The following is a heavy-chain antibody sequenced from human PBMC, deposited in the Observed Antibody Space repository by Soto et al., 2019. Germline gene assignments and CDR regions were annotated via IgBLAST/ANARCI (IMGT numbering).Heavy chain of an antibody. Sequence: GGSLRLSCSASGFTFSSYAMHWVRQAPGKGLEYVSGISSNGDNTYHADSVEGRFAISRDNSKNTLYLQMSSLRAEDTAVYYCGRIAVAGCLDYWGQGTPVTVSS. D-gene: IGHD6-19*01. J-gene: IGHJ4*02. CDR3: GRIAVAGCLDY. CDR2: ISSNGDNT. CDR1: GFTFSSYA. V-gene: IGHV3-64D*06.